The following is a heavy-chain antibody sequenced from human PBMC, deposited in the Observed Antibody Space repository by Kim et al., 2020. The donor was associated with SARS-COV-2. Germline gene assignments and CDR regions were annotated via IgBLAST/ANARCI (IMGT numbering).Heavy chain of an antibody. CDR2: IIPIFGTA. J-gene: IGHJ4*02. Sequence: SVKVSCKASGGTFSSYAISWVRQAPGQGLEWMGGIIPIFGTANYAQKFQGRVTITADESTSTAYMELSSLRSEDTAVYYCAAWNPHPHLDWLLYWGQGTLVTVSS. D-gene: IGHD3-9*01. CDR1: GGTFSSYA. V-gene: IGHV1-69*13. CDR3: AAWNPHPHLDWLLY.